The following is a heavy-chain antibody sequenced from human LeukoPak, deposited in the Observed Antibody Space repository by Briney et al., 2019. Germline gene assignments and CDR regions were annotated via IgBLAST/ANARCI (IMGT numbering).Heavy chain of an antibody. Sequence: SQTLSLTCTVSGGSISSGSYYWSWIRQPAGKGLEWIGRIYTSGSTNYNPSLKSQVTISVDTSKNQFSLKLSSVTAADTAVYYCARGADTAMVTGWGQGTLVTVSS. D-gene: IGHD5-18*01. V-gene: IGHV4-61*02. CDR2: IYTSGST. J-gene: IGHJ4*02. CDR1: GGSISSGSYY. CDR3: ARGADTAMVTG.